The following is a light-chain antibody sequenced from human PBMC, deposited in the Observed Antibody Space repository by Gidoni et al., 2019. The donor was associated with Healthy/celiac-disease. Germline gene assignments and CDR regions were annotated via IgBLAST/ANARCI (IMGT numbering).Light chain of an antibody. V-gene: IGLV2-8*01. CDR3: SSYAGSNSYV. Sequence: QSALTQPPSASGSPGQTVTIPCTGTSSDVGDYNYVSWYQQHPGKAPKLMIYEVSKRPSGVPDRFSGSKSGNTASLTVSGLQAEDEADYYCSSYAGSNSYVFGTGTKVTVL. J-gene: IGLJ1*01. CDR1: SSDVGDYNY. CDR2: EVS.